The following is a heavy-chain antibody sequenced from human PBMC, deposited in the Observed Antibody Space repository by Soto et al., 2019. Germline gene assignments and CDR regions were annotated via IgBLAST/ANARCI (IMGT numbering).Heavy chain of an antibody. J-gene: IGHJ5*02. V-gene: IGHV4-59*01. Sequence: SETLSLTCTVSGGSISNYYWTWIRHPPGKKLEWIGYIYYSGSTNYNPSIKSRVTISVDTSKNQFSLKLYSVTTADTAMYYCARLPWADYGGIFDPWGQGTLVTVSS. CDR3: ARLPWADYGGIFDP. CDR2: IYYSGST. CDR1: GGSISNYY. D-gene: IGHD4-17*01.